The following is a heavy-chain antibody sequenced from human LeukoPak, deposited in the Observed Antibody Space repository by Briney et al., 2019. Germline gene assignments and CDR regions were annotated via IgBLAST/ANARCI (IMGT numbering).Heavy chain of an antibody. Sequence: GGSVRLSCGASGFTFSTYAMHWVRQAPGKGLECVSVISYDGTKKDYADSVKGRFTISRDNSNDTLYLQMNSLRPEDTALYYCARVNTIFGVDIVSLGAEFEFWGQGTVVTVSS. CDR1: GFTFSTYA. V-gene: IGHV3-30*03. CDR2: ISYDGTKK. J-gene: IGHJ4*02. D-gene: IGHD3-3*02. CDR3: ARVNTIFGVDIVSLGAEFEF.